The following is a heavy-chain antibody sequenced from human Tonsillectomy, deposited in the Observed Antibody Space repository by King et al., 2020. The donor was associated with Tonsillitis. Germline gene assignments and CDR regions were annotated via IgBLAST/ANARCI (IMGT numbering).Heavy chain of an antibody. V-gene: IGHV3-30*02. CDR3: AKDHAYYYDSSGYPSELNI. J-gene: IGHJ3*02. D-gene: IGHD3-22*01. Sequence: VQLVESGGGVVQPGGSLRLSCAASGFTFSNYGMHWVRQAPDKGLEWVAFIWYDGSNKYYADSVKGRFTISRDNSKNTLYLQMNSLRPEDTAVYYCAKDHAYYYDSSGYPSELNIWGQGTMVTVSS. CDR2: IWYDGSNK. CDR1: GFTFSNYG.